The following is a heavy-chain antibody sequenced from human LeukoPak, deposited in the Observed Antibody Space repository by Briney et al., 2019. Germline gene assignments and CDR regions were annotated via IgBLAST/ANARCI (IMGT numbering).Heavy chain of an antibody. V-gene: IGHV3-74*01. D-gene: IGHD4-17*01. CDR2: ISTDGAIT. CDR1: GFTFTSVW. Sequence: GGSLRLSCAASGFTFTSVWMHWFRQAPGRGLVWTSRISTDGAITGYADSVKGRFTISRDNAKNTLYLQMNSLRAEDTAVYYCARDRTTVTLFDYWGQGALVTVSS. CDR3: ARDRTTVTLFDY. J-gene: IGHJ4*02.